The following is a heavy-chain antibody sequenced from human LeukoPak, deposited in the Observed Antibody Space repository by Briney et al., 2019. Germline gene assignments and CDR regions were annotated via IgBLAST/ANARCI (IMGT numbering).Heavy chain of an antibody. Sequence: GSLGLSCAASGFTFSSYAMSWIRQPPGKGLEWIGEINHSGSTNYNPSLKSRVTISVDTSKNQFSLKLSSVTAADTAVYYCARSGPSYDYVWGSYRQYNWFDPWGQGTLVTVSS. D-gene: IGHD3-16*02. CDR1: GFTFSSYA. V-gene: IGHV4-34*01. J-gene: IGHJ5*02. CDR3: ARSGPSYDYVWGSYRQYNWFDP. CDR2: INHSGST.